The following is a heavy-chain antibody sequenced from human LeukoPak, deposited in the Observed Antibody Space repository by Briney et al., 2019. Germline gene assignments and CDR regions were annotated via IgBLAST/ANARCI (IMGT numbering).Heavy chain of an antibody. CDR1: GFTFSSYA. V-gene: IGHV3-23*01. CDR2: ISGSGGST. Sequence: HPGRSLRLSCAASGFTFSSYAMSWVRQAPGKGLEWVSAISGSGGSTYYADSVEGRFTISRDNSKNTLYLQMNSLRAEDTAVYYCANTLGGATLWAYNHHHDYWGQGTLVTVSS. J-gene: IGHJ4*02. CDR3: ANTLGGATLWAYNHHHDY. D-gene: IGHD1-26*01.